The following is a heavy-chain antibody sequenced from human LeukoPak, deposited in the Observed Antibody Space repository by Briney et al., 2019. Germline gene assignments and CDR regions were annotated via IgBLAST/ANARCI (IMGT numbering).Heavy chain of an antibody. CDR2: ISESGGST. CDR3: ASRRYSTSALDAFNI. CDR1: GFTFNSYA. V-gene: IGHV3-23*01. Sequence: GGSLRLSCAASGFTFNSYAMTWVRQAPGKELDWVSTISESGGSTYYADSVKGRFTISRDNSKNTLYLQMNGLRAEDTAVYYCASRRYSTSALDAFNIWGHGTMVTVSS. J-gene: IGHJ3*02. D-gene: IGHD6-6*01.